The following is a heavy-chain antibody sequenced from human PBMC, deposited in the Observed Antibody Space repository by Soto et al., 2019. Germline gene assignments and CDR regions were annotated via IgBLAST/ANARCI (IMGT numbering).Heavy chain of an antibody. J-gene: IGHJ6*02. V-gene: IGHV1-18*01. CDR2: ISAYNGNT. Sequence: ASVKVSCKASGYTFTSYGISWVRQAPGQGLEWMGWISAYNGNTNYAQKLQGRVTMTTDTSTSTAYMERRSLRSDDTAVYYCARDPYSSSWYARGYYYYGMDVWGQGTTVTVSS. CDR3: ARDPYSSSWYARGYYYYGMDV. D-gene: IGHD6-13*01. CDR1: GYTFTSYG.